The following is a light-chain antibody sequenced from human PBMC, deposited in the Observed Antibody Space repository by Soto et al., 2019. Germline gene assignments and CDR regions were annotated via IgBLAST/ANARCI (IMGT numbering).Light chain of an antibody. V-gene: IGKV1-5*03. CDR2: RAS. J-gene: IGKJ1*01. CDR1: QSIDTW. Sequence: DIQMTQSPSTLSASVGDRVTITCRASQSIDTWLAWYQQKAGKAPNLLIYRASTLQSGVPSRFSGSGSGTEFTLTISGLQPDDFATYYCQQYNSYGTFSQGTKVDIX. CDR3: QQYNSYGT.